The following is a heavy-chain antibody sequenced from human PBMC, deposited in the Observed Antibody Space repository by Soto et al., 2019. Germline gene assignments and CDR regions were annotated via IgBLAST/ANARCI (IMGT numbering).Heavy chain of an antibody. CDR2: ISYDGSNK. CDR3: AKDSAPRVIFGPFDY. J-gene: IGHJ4*02. V-gene: IGHV3-30*18. D-gene: IGHD3-9*01. Sequence: GGSLRLSCAASGFTFSGYGMHWVRQAPGKGLEWVAVISYDGSNKYYADSVKGRFTISRDNSKNTLYLRMNSLRAEDTAVYYCAKDSAPRVIFGPFDYWGQGTLVTVSS. CDR1: GFTFSGYG.